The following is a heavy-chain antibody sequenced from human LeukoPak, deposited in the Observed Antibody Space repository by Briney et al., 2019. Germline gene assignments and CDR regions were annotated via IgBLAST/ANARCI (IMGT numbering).Heavy chain of an antibody. CDR3: AKGYYGSGSYYRDAFDI. CDR2: ISGSGGST. V-gene: IGHV3-23*01. J-gene: IGHJ3*02. D-gene: IGHD3-10*01. Sequence: GGSLRLSRAASGFTFSSYAMSWVRQAPGKGLEWVSAISGSGGSTYYADSVKGRFTISRDNSKNTLYLQMNSLRAEDTAVYYCAKGYYGSGSYYRDAFDIWGQGTMVTVSS. CDR1: GFTFSSYA.